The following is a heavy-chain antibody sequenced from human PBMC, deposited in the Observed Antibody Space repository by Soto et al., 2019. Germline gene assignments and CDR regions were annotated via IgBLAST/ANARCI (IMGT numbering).Heavy chain of an antibody. CDR2: ISGSGGST. CDR3: AKDGSGDSSGYYYYYYGMDV. J-gene: IGHJ6*02. D-gene: IGHD3-22*01. CDR1: GFTFSSYA. V-gene: IGHV3-23*01. Sequence: GESLKISCAASGFTFSSYAMSWVRQAPGKGLEWVSAISGSGGSTYYADSVKGRFTISRDNSKNTLYLQMNSLRAEDTAVYYCAKDGSGDSSGYYYYYYGMDVWGQGTTVTVSS.